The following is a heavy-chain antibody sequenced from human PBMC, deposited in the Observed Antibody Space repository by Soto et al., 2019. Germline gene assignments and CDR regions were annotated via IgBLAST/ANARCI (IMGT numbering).Heavy chain of an antibody. V-gene: IGHV1-69*01. D-gene: IGHD2-2*01. J-gene: IGHJ3*02. Sequence: QVQLVQSGAEVKKPGSSVKVSCKAAGGTFSNYGVSWVRQAPGQGLEWMGGTIPIFGTPNNAQKFQGRVTFSADESTSTAYMELSSLRSEDTAVYYCARDRGPAAINEAFDIWGQGTMVTVSS. CDR3: ARDRGPAAINEAFDI. CDR2: TIPIFGTP. CDR1: GGTFSNYG.